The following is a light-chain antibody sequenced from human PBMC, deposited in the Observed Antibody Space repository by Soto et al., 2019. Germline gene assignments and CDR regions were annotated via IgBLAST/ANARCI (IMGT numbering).Light chain of an antibody. V-gene: IGLV1-47*02. CDR3: AGWDDNVKGWV. Sequence: QSVLTQAPSASGTLGQRVTIPCSGSSSNIGTGFVYWYQQLPGAAPRLLIYTTNQRPSGVPVRFSASKSGASASLAIDGLRPDDEAEYYCAGWDDNVKGWVFGGGTKLTVL. CDR2: TTN. J-gene: IGLJ3*02. CDR1: SSNIGTGF.